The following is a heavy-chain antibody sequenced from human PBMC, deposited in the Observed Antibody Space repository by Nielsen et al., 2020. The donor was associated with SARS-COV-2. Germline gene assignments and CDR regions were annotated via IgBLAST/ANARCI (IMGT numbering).Heavy chain of an antibody. CDR3: ARESYYDFWSGYYKDYDAFDI. CDR2: IYYSGST. Sequence: GSLRLSCTVSGGSISSYYWSWIRQPPGKGLEWIGYIYYSGSTNYNPSLKSRVTISVDTSKNQFSLKLSSVTAADTAVYYCARESYYDFWSGYYKDYDAFDIWGQGTMVTVSS. V-gene: IGHV4-59*12. D-gene: IGHD3-3*01. CDR1: GGSISSYY. J-gene: IGHJ3*02.